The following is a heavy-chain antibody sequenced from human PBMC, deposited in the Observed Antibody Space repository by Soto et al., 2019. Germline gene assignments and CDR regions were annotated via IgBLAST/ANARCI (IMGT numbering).Heavy chain of an antibody. CDR3: AASQGDY. CDR2: ISWDGETT. J-gene: IGHJ4*02. CDR1: GFTFDDHN. Sequence: EVHLVESGGVAVKPGGSLRLSCAASGFTFDDHNIHWIRQGPGKGLEWVSLISWDGETTFYADSVKGRFTVSRDNTRNFLYLQMSALTTEDSGLYYCAASQGDYWGPGTLVTVAS. V-gene: IGHV3-43*01.